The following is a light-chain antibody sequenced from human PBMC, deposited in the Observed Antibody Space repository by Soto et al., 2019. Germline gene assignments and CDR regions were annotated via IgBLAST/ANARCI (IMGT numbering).Light chain of an antibody. J-gene: IGKJ5*01. CDR1: QDVSSY. CDR3: QQNTNWL. CDR2: DAS. V-gene: IGKV3-11*01. Sequence: EIVLTQSPATLSLSPGERATLSCRASQDVSSYLAWYQQKSGQAPRLLIYDASSRATGIPARFSGSGSGTDFTLTISSLEPEDFAVYYCQQNTNWLFGQGTRLEIK.